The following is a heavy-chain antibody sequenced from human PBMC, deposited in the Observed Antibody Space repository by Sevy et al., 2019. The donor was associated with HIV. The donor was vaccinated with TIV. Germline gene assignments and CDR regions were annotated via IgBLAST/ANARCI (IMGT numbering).Heavy chain of an antibody. Sequence: GGSLRLSCVASGFTFSDHYMEWVRQAPGKWLEWVGRTRNKADGYTTEYAASVKGRFTISRDESKNSLYVQMNSLKAEDTAVYYCAAHAGIAAAGRGFDYWGQGTLVTVSS. CDR2: TRNKADGYTT. CDR3: AAHAGIAAAGRGFDY. V-gene: IGHV3-72*01. D-gene: IGHD6-13*01. J-gene: IGHJ4*02. CDR1: GFTFSDHY.